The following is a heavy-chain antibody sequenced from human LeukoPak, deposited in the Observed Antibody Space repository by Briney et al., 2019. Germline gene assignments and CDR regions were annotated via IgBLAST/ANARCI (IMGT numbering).Heavy chain of an antibody. CDR3: ARGGAARLHFQN. D-gene: IGHD6-6*01. Sequence: SETLSLTCTVSGGSISGYYWSWILQPPGKGLEWIGYIYYSGSTNYNPSLQSRVTISVDTSKNQFSLNLNSVTAADTAVYYCARGGAARLHFQNWGQGTLVTVSS. J-gene: IGHJ1*01. CDR1: GGSISGYY. V-gene: IGHV4-59*01. CDR2: IYYSGST.